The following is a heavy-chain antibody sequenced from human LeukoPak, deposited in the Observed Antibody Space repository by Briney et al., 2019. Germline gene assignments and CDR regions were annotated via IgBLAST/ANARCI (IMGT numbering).Heavy chain of an antibody. Sequence: GGSLRLSCAASGFTFSYHCMNWVRQAPGKGLEWVSVIYSGGSTYYADSVKGRFTISRDNSKNTLYLQMNSLRAEDTAVYYCARGGKRDGYNLGYWGQGTLVTVSS. J-gene: IGHJ4*02. D-gene: IGHD5-24*01. V-gene: IGHV3-66*01. CDR3: ARGGKRDGYNLGY. CDR2: IYSGGST. CDR1: GFTFSYHC.